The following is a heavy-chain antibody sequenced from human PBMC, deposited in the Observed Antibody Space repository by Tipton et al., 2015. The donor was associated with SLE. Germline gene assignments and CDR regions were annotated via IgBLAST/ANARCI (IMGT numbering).Heavy chain of an antibody. CDR3: AGQGRQRMTGPCDS. J-gene: IGHJ5*02. CDR2: THNSGSA. V-gene: IGHV4-31*03. CDR1: GASISSGVYD. Sequence: TLSLTCTVSGASISSGVYDWSWIRQHPGKGLEWIGSTHNSGSANDNPSLRRRVNMSVDTSRNQFSLELNSVSAEDTAVYYCAGQGRQRMTGPCDSLGQGTLVTVSS. D-gene: IGHD2-21*01.